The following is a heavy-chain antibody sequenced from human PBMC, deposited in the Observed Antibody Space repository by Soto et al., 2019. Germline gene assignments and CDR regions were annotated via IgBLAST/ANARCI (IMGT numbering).Heavy chain of an antibody. Sequence: PWGSLRLSCAASGFTFANAWMSWVRQAPGKGLEWVGRVRSKADGGTTDYAAPVKGRFTISRDDSENTLYLQMNSLKIADTAVYYCRREWDYPVLWGQGTLVTVSS. CDR1: GFTFANAW. J-gene: IGHJ4*02. D-gene: IGHD1-26*01. CDR3: RREWDYPVL. V-gene: IGHV3-15*01. CDR2: VRSKADGGTT.